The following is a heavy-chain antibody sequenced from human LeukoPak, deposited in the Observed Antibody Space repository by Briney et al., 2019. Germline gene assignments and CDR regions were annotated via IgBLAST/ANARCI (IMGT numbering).Heavy chain of an antibody. CDR1: GGSFSGYY. V-gene: IGHV4-34*01. Sequence: SETLSLTCAVYGGSFSGYYWSWIRQPPGKGLEWIGEINHSGSTNYSPSLKSRVTISVDTSKNQFSLKLSSVTAADTAVYYCAISGRRKADYWGQGTLVTVSS. D-gene: IGHD6-25*01. CDR2: INHSGST. CDR3: AISGRRKADY. J-gene: IGHJ4*02.